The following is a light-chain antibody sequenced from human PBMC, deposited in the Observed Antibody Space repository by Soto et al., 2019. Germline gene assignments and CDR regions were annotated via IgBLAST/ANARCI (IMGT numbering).Light chain of an antibody. Sequence: EIVFSQSPSTLSLSPGERATLSCRASQSVSSYLAWYQQKPGQAPRLLIYDASNRATGIPARFSGSGSGTDFTLTISSLEPEDFAVYYCQQRSNWPPHTFGGGTKVDIK. CDR2: DAS. V-gene: IGKV3-11*01. CDR1: QSVSSY. J-gene: IGKJ4*01. CDR3: QQRSNWPPHT.